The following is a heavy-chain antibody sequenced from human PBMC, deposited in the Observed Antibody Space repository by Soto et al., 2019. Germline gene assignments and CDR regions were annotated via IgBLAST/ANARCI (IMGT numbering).Heavy chain of an antibody. CDR3: AREPLAHSYFDL. Sequence: SETPSLTCTVSGGSISGYYWSWIRQPAGKGLEWIGRMYNSERTNYNPSLKSRVTMSMDTSKNQFSLKLTSVTAADTAVYFCAREPLAHSYFDLWGQGTLVTVSS. CDR1: GGSISGYY. CDR2: MYNSERT. J-gene: IGHJ4*02. V-gene: IGHV4-4*07.